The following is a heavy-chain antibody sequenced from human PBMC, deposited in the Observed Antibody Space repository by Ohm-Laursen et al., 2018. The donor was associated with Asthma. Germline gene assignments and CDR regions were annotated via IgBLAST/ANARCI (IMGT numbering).Heavy chain of an antibody. CDR3: ARDVQARSIAVAGFDY. CDR2: INPSGGST. Sequence: GASVKVSCKASGYTFTSYYMHWVRQAPGQGLEWMGIINPSGGSTSYAQKFQGRVTMTRDTSTSTVYMELSSLRSEDTAVYYCARDVQARSIAVAGFDYWGQGTLVTVSS. D-gene: IGHD6-19*01. J-gene: IGHJ4*02. CDR1: GYTFTSYY. V-gene: IGHV1-46*01.